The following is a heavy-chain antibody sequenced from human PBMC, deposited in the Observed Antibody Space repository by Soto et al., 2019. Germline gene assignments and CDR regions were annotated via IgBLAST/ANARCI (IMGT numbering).Heavy chain of an antibody. V-gene: IGHV1-69*13. J-gene: IGHJ6*02. Sequence: ASVKVSCKASGGTFSSYAISWVRQAPGQGLEWTGGIIPIFGTANYAQKFQGRVTITADESTSTAYMELSSLRSEDTAVYYCARVPIQRGWHYYYYYGMDVWGQGTTVTVSS. CDR1: GGTFSSYA. D-gene: IGHD6-19*01. CDR2: IIPIFGTA. CDR3: ARVPIQRGWHYYYYYGMDV.